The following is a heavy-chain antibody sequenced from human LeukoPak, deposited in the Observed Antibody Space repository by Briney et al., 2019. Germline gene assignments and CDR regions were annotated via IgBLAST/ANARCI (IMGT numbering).Heavy chain of an antibody. D-gene: IGHD5-18*01. Sequence: PSETLSLTCTVSGGSISGFYWSWIRQPPGKGLEWIGYISSEGYTNYDLSLKSRVTISLDTSSNHFSLKMSSVTAADTALYYCARAGYSYGIISYFDSWGQGTLVTVSS. CDR1: GGSISGFY. CDR3: ARAGYSYGIISYFDS. CDR2: ISSEGYT. V-gene: IGHV4-59*08. J-gene: IGHJ4*02.